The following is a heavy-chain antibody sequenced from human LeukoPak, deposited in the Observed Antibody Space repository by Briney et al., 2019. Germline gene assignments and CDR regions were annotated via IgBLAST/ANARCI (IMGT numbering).Heavy chain of an antibody. J-gene: IGHJ5*02. CDR3: TRDQNFYGSGRGFDP. CDR1: GFTFSSYA. D-gene: IGHD3-10*01. V-gene: IGHV3-21*01. CDR2: ITSSNSYI. Sequence: GGSLRLSCAASGFTFSSYAMSWVRQAPGKGLEWVSSITSSNSYIHYADSVKGRFTISRDNAKNSLYLQMNSLRAEDTAIYYCTRDQNFYGSGRGFDPWGQGTLVTVSS.